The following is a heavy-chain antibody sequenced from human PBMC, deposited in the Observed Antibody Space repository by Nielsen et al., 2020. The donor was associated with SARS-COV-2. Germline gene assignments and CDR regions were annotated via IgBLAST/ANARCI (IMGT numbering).Heavy chain of an antibody. D-gene: IGHD3-10*01. Sequence: GSLRLSCAVYGGSFSGYYWSWIRKPPGKGLEWIGEINHSGSTNYNPSLKSRVTISVDTSKNQFSLKLSSVTAADTAVYYCARTPHYGSGSYYLAPFDYWGQGTLVTVSS. CDR1: GGSFSGYY. CDR2: INHSGST. J-gene: IGHJ4*02. V-gene: IGHV4-34*01. CDR3: ARTPHYGSGSYYLAPFDY.